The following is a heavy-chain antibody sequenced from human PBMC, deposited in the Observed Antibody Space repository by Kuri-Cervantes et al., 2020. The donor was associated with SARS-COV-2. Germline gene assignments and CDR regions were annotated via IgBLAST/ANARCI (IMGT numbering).Heavy chain of an antibody. D-gene: IGHD2-2*01. Sequence: GGSLRLSCAASGFTFSSYWMSWVRQAPGKGLEWVANIKQDGSEKYYVDSVKGRFTISRDNAKNSLYLQMSSLRAEDTAVYYCARVGYCSSTSCRRFDYWGQGTLVTVSS. J-gene: IGHJ4*02. CDR1: GFTFSSYW. CDR3: ARVGYCSSTSCRRFDY. CDR2: IKQDGSEK. V-gene: IGHV3-7*05.